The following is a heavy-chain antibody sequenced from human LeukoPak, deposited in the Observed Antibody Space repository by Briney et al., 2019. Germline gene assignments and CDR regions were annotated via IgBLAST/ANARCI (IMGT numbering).Heavy chain of an antibody. J-gene: IGHJ6*03. CDR2: IYYSGST. D-gene: IGHD6-19*01. Sequence: PSETLSLTCTVSGGPMRTVSYYWGWIRQPPGKGLEWIGSIYYSGSTYYNPSLKSRVTISVDASKNQFSLKLSSVTAADTAVYYCARHSPANKWLVQNYYYMDVWGKGTTVTVSS. CDR3: ARHSPANKWLVQNYYYMDV. V-gene: IGHV4-39*01. CDR1: GGPMRTVSYY.